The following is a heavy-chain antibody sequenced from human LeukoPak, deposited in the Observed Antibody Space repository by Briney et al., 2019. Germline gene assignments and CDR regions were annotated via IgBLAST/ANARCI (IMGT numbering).Heavy chain of an antibody. V-gene: IGHV3-73*01. D-gene: IGHD3-10*02. CDR1: GFTFSGSA. Sequence: GGSLRLSCAASGFTFSGSAMHWVRQASGKGLEWVGRIRSKANSYATAYAASVKGRFTISRDNSKNTLYLQMNSLRAEDTAVYYCAQSYVRGKFDYWGQGTLVTVSS. CDR2: IRSKANSYAT. CDR3: AQSYVRGKFDY. J-gene: IGHJ4*02.